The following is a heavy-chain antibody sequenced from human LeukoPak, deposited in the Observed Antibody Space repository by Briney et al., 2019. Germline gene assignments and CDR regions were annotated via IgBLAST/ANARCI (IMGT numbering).Heavy chain of an antibody. CDR2: MNPDSGDT. J-gene: IGHJ6*02. CDR3: ARGLCSSTSCSPYYYYGMDV. V-gene: IGHV1-8*01. CDR1: GYTFTSYE. D-gene: IGHD2-2*01. Sequence: ASVKVSCKASGYTFTSYEINWVRQATGHGLEWMGWMNPDSGDTAYAQKFQGRITMTRSTSITTAYMELSSLRSEDTAVYYCARGLCSSTSCSPYYYYGMDVWGQGTTVTVSS.